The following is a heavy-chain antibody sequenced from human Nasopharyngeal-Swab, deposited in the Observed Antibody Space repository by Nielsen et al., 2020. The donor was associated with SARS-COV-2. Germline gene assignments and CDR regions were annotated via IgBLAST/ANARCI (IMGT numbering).Heavy chain of an antibody. Sequence: SETLSLTCTVSGDSISSGGYYWSWIRQPAGKGLEWIGRIYTSGSTNYNPSLKSRVTISVDTSKNQFSLNLSSVSAADTAVYYCERGAQVIGGSCCHNAFDIWGQGTMVTVSS. V-gene: IGHV4-61*02. J-gene: IGHJ3*02. D-gene: IGHD2-15*01. CDR1: GDSISSGGYY. CDR2: IYTSGST. CDR3: ERGAQVIGGSCCHNAFDI.